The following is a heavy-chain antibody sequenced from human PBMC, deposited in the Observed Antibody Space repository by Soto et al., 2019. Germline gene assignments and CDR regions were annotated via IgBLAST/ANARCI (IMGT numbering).Heavy chain of an antibody. V-gene: IGHV3-13*01. J-gene: IGHJ4*02. CDR3: ARGALGFDY. CDR2: IGTAGDT. Sequence: EVQLVESGGGLVRPGGSLRLSCAASGFTFSSYDIHWVRQVPGKGLEWVSAIGTAGDTYYSGSVKGRFTISRENAKNSLYLQMNSLRAGDTAVYYCARGALGFDYWGQGTLVTVSS. CDR1: GFTFSSYD.